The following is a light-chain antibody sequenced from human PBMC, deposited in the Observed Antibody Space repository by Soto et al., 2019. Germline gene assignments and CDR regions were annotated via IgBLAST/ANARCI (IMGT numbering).Light chain of an antibody. J-gene: IGKJ2*01. CDR3: LQYNDWPPKQYT. V-gene: IGKV3-15*01. Sequence: EIVMTQSPATLSVSPGERVTLSCRASQSVSSDLAWYQHKPGQAPRLLIYGASTRATTTPARFSGSGSGTEFSLSISSLQSEDVAVYYCLQYNDWPPKQYTFGQGTKLEIK. CDR1: QSVSSD. CDR2: GAS.